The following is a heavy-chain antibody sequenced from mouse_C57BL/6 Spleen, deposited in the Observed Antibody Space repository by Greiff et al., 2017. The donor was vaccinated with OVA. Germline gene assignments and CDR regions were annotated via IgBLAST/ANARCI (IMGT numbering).Heavy chain of an antibody. CDR3: ARHGSSYHWYFDV. CDR2: ISSGSSTI. J-gene: IGHJ1*03. D-gene: IGHD1-1*01. V-gene: IGHV5-17*01. CDR1: GFTFSDYG. Sequence: EVKLQESGGGLVKPGGSLKLSCAASGFTFSDYGMHWVRQAPEKGLEWVAYISSGSSTIYYADTVKGRFTISRDNAKNTLFLQMTSLRSEDTAMYYCARHGSSYHWYFDVWGTGTTVTVSS.